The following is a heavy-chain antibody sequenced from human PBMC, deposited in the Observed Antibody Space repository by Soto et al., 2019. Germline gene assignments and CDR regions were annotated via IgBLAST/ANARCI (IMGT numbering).Heavy chain of an antibody. CDR1: GFMFSTYA. CDR2: ISSSGDSA. J-gene: IGHJ3*02. Sequence: GSLRLSCAASGFMFSTYAMNWVRQAPGKGLEWVSAISSSGDSAYYAESVRGRFTISRDNSINTLYLQMRSLRPEDTAVYYCAHPRGYGVFDAVDIWGQGTMVTVSS. V-gene: IGHV3-23*01. D-gene: IGHD4-17*01. CDR3: AHPRGYGVFDAVDI.